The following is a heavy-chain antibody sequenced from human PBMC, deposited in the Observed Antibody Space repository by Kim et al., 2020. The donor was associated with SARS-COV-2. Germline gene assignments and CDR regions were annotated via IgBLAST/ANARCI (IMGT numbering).Heavy chain of an antibody. CDR1: GFTFSSYA. Sequence: GGSLRLSCAASGFTFSSYAMSWVRQAPGKGLEWVSAISGSGASTYYADSVKGRFTISRDNSKNTLYLQMNSLRAEDTAVYYCAKAIVRGVISPFDPWGQGTLVTVSS. J-gene: IGHJ5*02. D-gene: IGHD3-10*01. CDR2: ISGSGAST. V-gene: IGHV3-23*01. CDR3: AKAIVRGVISPFDP.